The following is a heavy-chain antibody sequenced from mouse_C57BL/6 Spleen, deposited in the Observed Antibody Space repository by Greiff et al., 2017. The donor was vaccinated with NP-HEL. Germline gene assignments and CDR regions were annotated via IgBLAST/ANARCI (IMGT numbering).Heavy chain of an antibody. CDR2: ISSGSSTI. Sequence: EVQGVESGGGLVKPGGSLKLSCAASGFTFSDYGMHWVRQAPEKGLEWVAYISSGSSTIYYADTVKGRFTISRDNAKNTLFLQMTSLRSEDTAMYYCARDHYYGSSSYYCDYWGQGTTLTVSS. V-gene: IGHV5-17*01. CDR3: ARDHYYGSSSYYCDY. CDR1: GFTFSDYG. J-gene: IGHJ2*01. D-gene: IGHD1-1*01.